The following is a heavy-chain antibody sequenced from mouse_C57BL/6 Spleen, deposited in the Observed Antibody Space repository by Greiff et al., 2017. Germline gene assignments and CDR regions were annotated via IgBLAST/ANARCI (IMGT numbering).Heavy chain of an antibody. CDR1: GYTFTTYP. CDR3: ARRGDYGSSWYAMDY. D-gene: IGHD1-1*01. V-gene: IGHV1-47*01. J-gene: IGHJ4*01. CDR2: FHPYNDDT. Sequence: VQLQQSGAELVKPGASVKMSCKASGYTFTTYPIEWMKQNHGKSLEWIGNFHPYNDDTKYNEKLKGKATLTVEKSSSTVYLELSRFTSDDSAVYYCARRGDYGSSWYAMDYWGQGTSVTVSS.